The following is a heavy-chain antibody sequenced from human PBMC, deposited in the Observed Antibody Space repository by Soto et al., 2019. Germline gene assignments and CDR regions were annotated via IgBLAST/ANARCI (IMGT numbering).Heavy chain of an antibody. CDR3: ARDQESITDRILQY. D-gene: IGHD3-10*01. CDR1: GDTFASFG. V-gene: IGHV1-18*01. J-gene: IGHJ4*02. Sequence: EASVQVSCKASGDTFASFGFSWVRQAPGQGLEWLGWISAYNGNTHYAQKVRDRVTLTTDTSTNTAYMELRSLTSDDTAVYYCARDQESITDRILQYWGQGTRVTVSS. CDR2: ISAYNGNT.